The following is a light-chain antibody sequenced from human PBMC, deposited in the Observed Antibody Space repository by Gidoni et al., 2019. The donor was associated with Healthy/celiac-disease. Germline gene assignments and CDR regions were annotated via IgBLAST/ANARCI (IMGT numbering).Light chain of an antibody. V-gene: IGKV2-28*01. J-gene: IGKJ2*01. CDR1: QSLLHSNGYNY. CDR3: MQAIQTPRT. CDR2: SGS. Sequence: DLVMTQSPLSLPVTPGEPASISCRSSQSLLHSNGYNYLDWYLQKPGQSPQLLIYSGSNRDSGVPDRFSGSGSGTDFTLKISRVEAEDVGVYYCMQAIQTPRTFGQGTKLEIK.